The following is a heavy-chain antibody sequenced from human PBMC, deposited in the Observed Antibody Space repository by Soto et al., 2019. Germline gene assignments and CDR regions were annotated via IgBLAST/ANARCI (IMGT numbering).Heavy chain of an antibody. D-gene: IGHD3-10*01. J-gene: IGHJ4*02. Sequence: QLQLQESGSGLVKPSQTLSLTCAVSGGSISSGGYSWSWIRQPPGKGLEWIGYIYHSGSTYYNPSLKSRVTISVDRSKNQFSLKLSSVTAADTPVYYCARVGEGYYFDYWGQGTLVTVSS. CDR3: ARVGEGYYFDY. V-gene: IGHV4-30-2*01. CDR1: GGSISSGGYS. CDR2: IYHSGST.